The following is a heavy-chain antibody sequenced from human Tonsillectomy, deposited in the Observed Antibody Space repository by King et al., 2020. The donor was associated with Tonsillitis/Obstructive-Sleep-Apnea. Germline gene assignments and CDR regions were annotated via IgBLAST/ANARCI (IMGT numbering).Heavy chain of an antibody. J-gene: IGHJ4*02. CDR2: ISYDGSNK. Sequence: VQLVESGGGVVQPGRSLRLSCAASGFTFSSYGMHWVRQAPGKGLEWVVVISYDGSNKYYADCVKGRFTISRDNSKNTLYLQMNSLRAEDTAVYYCAPSGFFEWLSYGDYWGQGTLVTVSS. CDR1: GFTFSSYG. D-gene: IGHD3-3*01. V-gene: IGHV3-30*03. CDR3: APSGFFEWLSYGDY.